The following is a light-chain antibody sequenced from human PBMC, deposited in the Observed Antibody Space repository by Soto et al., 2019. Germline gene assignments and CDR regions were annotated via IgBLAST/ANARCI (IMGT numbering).Light chain of an antibody. CDR2: AAS. CDR1: QSISTY. V-gene: IGKV1-39*01. CDR3: QQGYSIPPST. J-gene: IGKJ2*01. Sequence: DIQMTQSPSSLSASVGDRVTITCRANQSISTYLNWYQHKPGKAPKLLIYAASNLQSGVSSRFSGSGSGTAFTLTISSLQPADFATYYCQQGYSIPPSTFGQGTKLEIK.